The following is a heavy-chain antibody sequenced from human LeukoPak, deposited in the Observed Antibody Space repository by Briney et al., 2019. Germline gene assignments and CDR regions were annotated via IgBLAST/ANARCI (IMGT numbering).Heavy chain of an antibody. V-gene: IGHV3-48*03. D-gene: IGHD4-17*01. CDR3: ARDSTVTTYYYYGMDV. CDR2: ISSSGSTI. J-gene: IGHJ6*02. CDR1: GFTFSSYE. Sequence: GGSLRLSCAASGFTFSSYEMNWVRQAPGKGLEWVSYISSSGSTIYYADSVKGRFTISRDNAKNSPYLQMNSLRAEDTAVYYSARDSTVTTYYYYGMDVWGQGTTVTVSS.